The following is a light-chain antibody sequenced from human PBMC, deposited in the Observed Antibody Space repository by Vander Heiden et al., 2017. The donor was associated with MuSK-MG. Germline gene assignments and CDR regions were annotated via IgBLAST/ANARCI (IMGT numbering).Light chain of an antibody. V-gene: IGKV3-20*01. Sequence: ENVLTQSPGTLSLSPGERATLSCRASQSVSSNYLAWYQQTPGQAPRLLIHGASSRATGMPDRFSGSGSGTDFTLTISRLEPEDFAIYYCQQDGSSPQTFGQGTRMEIK. CDR3: QQDGSSPQT. CDR1: QSVSSNY. CDR2: GAS. J-gene: IGKJ5*01.